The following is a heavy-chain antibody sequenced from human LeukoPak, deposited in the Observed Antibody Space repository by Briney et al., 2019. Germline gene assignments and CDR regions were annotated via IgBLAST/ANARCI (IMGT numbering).Heavy chain of an antibody. V-gene: IGHV4-61*02. CDR1: GGSISSGSYD. CDR3: ASDNGDYVVDY. CDR2: IYTSGST. D-gene: IGHD4-17*01. J-gene: IGHJ4*02. Sequence: PSETLSLTCTVSGGSISSGSYDWSWIRQPAGKGLEWIGRIYTSGSTNYNPSLKSRVTISVDTSKNQFSRKLSSVTAADTAVYYCASDNGDYVVDYWGQGTLVTVSS.